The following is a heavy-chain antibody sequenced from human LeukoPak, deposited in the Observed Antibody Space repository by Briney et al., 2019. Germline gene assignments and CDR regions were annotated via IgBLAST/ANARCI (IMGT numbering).Heavy chain of an antibody. CDR3: ARVRGSFYFDY. J-gene: IGHJ4*02. Sequence: GGSLRLSCAASGFIFSSYWMSWVRQASGKGLEWVANIKQAGTEKYYVDSVKGRFTISRDNAKNSLYLQMNSLRAEDTAVYYCARVRGSFYFDYWGQGTLVTVSS. V-gene: IGHV3-7*01. D-gene: IGHD1-26*01. CDR2: IKQAGTEK. CDR1: GFIFSSYW.